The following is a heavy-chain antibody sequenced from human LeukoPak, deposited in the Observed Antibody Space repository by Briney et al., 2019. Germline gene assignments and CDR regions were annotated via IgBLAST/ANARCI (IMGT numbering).Heavy chain of an antibody. CDR2: ISSSSSYT. CDR1: GFTFSDYY. V-gene: IGHV3-11*06. CDR3: ARDSDSGYDFDY. D-gene: IGHD5-12*01. J-gene: IGHJ4*02. Sequence: GGSLRLSCAASGFTFSDYYVSWIRQAPGKGLEWVSYISSSSSYTNYADSVKGRFTISRDNAKNSLYLQMNSLRAEDTAVYYCARDSDSGYDFDYWGQGTLVTVSS.